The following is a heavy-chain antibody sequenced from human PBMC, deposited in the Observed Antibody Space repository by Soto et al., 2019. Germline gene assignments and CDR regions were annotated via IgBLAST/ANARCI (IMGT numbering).Heavy chain of an antibody. Sequence: EVQLVESGGGLVQPGGSLRLSCAASGFTFSRNWMHWVRQAPGKGLVWVSRINSDGSTTDYADSVKGRFTTSRDNANNRLCLQMNSLRAEDTAVYYCASYSLSLSMMGDLAFDMWGQGTVVTVSS. CDR2: INSDGSTT. CDR3: ASYSLSLSMMGDLAFDM. V-gene: IGHV3-74*01. CDR1: GFTFSRNW. D-gene: IGHD3-22*01. J-gene: IGHJ3*02.